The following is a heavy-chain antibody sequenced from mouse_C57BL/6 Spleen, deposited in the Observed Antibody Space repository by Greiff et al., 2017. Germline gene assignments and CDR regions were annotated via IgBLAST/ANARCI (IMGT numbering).Heavy chain of an antibody. V-gene: IGHV1-15*01. CDR2: IDPETGGT. CDR1: GYTFTDYE. D-gene: IGHD3-3*01. J-gene: IGHJ4*01. Sequence: QVQLKESGAELVRPGASVTLSCKASGYTFTDYEMHWVKQTPVHGLEWIGAIDPETGGTAYNQKFKGKAILTADKSSSTAYMELRSLTSEDSAVYYCARGLAMDYWGQGTSVTVSS. CDR3: ARGLAMDY.